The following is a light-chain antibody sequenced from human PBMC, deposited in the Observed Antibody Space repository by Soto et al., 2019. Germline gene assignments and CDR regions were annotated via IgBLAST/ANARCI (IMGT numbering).Light chain of an antibody. CDR1: QTVANY. CDR2: DAS. V-gene: IGKV3-11*01. J-gene: IGKJ5*01. CDR3: QQRSNWRT. Sequence: EIVLTQSRATLSLSPGERATLSCRASQTVANYLAWYQQKPGQAPRLLIYDASNRATGVPSRFSGGGSGTDFTLTITGIEPEDFAVYYCQQRSNWRTFGQGTRLEIK.